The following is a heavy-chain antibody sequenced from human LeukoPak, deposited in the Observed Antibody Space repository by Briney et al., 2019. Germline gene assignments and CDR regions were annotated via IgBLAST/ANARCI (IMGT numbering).Heavy chain of an antibody. D-gene: IGHD5-24*01. Sequence: GGSLRLSCVASGFTFTNARMSWVRQAPGKGLEWVGRVKTNTEGGTTDYAAPVEGRFAISRDDSKNSLFLQMNSLKIEDTAVYYCTTDWLQNLLYFDLWGQGTLVTVSS. J-gene: IGHJ4*02. CDR1: GFTFTNAR. CDR2: VKTNTEGGTT. V-gene: IGHV3-15*01. CDR3: TTDWLQNLLYFDL.